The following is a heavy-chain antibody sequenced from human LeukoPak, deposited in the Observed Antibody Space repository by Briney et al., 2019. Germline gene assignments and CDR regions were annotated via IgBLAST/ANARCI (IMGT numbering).Heavy chain of an antibody. D-gene: IGHD1-26*01. CDR3: ARDLVGATTRADY. V-gene: IGHV1-2*02. Sequence: ASVKVSCKASGYTFTGYYMHWVRQAPGQGLEWMGWINPNSGGTNYAQKFQGRVTMTRDTSISTDYMELSRLRSDDTAVYYCARDLVGATTRADYWGQGTLVTVSS. CDR2: INPNSGGT. CDR1: GYTFTGYY. J-gene: IGHJ4*02.